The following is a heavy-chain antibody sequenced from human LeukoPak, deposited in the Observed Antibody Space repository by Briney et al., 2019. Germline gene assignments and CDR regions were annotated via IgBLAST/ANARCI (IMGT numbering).Heavy chain of an antibody. D-gene: IGHD1-1*01. Sequence: PSQTLSLTCTVSGGSISSGGYYWSWIRQPPGEGLEWIGYIYHSGSTYYNPSLKSRVTMSVDKSKNQFSLKLSSVTAADTAVYYCAREGGPQSLRGTFDPWGQGTLVTVSS. J-gene: IGHJ5*02. CDR1: GGSISSGGYY. CDR3: AREGGPQSLRGTFDP. V-gene: IGHV4-30-2*01. CDR2: IYHSGST.